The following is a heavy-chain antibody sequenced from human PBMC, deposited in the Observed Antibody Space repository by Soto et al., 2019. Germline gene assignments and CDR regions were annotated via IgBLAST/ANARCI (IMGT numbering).Heavy chain of an antibody. Sequence: EVQLVESGGGLIQPGGSLRLSCAASGFSFSNHWMHWVRQAPGEGLVWVSYIKGDGSSTNYADSVKGRFTISSDTAKNTLYLQMNSVRAEDTALYYCARNGMWSSYDYWGQGVLVTVSS. CDR1: GFSFSNHW. CDR2: IKGDGSST. J-gene: IGHJ4*02. CDR3: ARNGMWSSYDY. V-gene: IGHV3-74*01. D-gene: IGHD2-21*01.